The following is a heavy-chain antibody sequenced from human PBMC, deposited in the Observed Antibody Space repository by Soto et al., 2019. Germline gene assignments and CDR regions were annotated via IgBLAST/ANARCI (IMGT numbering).Heavy chain of an antibody. J-gene: IGHJ4*02. D-gene: IGHD3-22*01. Sequence: QVQLQQWDAGLLKPSETLSLTCAVYGGAFSGYYWSWIRQPPGKGLEWIGEINHSGSTNYNPSLKSRVTISVDTSKNQFSLKLSSVTAADTAVYYCARPIYYDSSGYRDYWGQGTLVTVSS. V-gene: IGHV4-34*01. CDR3: ARPIYYDSSGYRDY. CDR2: INHSGST. CDR1: GGAFSGYY.